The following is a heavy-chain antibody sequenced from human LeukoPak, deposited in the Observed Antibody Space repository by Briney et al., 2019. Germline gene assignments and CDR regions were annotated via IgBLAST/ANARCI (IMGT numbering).Heavy chain of an antibody. CDR3: TKESEVGTKYSWFDP. V-gene: IGHV6-1*01. CDR2: TYYRSKWYN. J-gene: IGHJ5*02. D-gene: IGHD1-26*01. Sequence: SQTLSLTCALSGDSVSSNSAAWNWIRQSPSRGLEWLGRTYYRSKWYNDYAESMKSRITINPDTSKNHFSLQLKSVTPEDTAVYYCTKESEVGTKYSWFDPWGQGTLVTVSS. CDR1: GDSVSSNSAA.